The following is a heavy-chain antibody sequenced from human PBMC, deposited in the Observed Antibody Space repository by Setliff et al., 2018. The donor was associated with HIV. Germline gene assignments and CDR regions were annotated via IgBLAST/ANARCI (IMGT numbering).Heavy chain of an antibody. Sequence: PGGSLRLSCAASGFTFSSYGMHWVRQAPGEGLEWVSSIYSSGDTYHADSVKGRFTLSRDNSKNTVYLQMNSLRPEDTAVYYCARPRLYSNALEYWGQGTLVTVSS. CDR3: ARPRLYSNALEY. CDR2: IYSSGDT. V-gene: IGHV3-66*02. CDR1: GFTFSSYG. J-gene: IGHJ4*02. D-gene: IGHD6-13*01.